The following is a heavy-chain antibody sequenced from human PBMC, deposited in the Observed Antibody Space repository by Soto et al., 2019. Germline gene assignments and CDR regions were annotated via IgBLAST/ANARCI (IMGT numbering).Heavy chain of an antibody. CDR2: IWYDGSNK. D-gene: IGHD2-15*01. Sequence: GGSLRLSCAASGFTFSSYGMHWVRQAPGKGLEWVAVIWYDGSNKYYADSVKGRFTISRDNSKNTLYLQMNSLRAEDTAVYYCAREGLGYCSGGSCYTPSFFDYWGQGTLVTVSS. V-gene: IGHV3-33*01. J-gene: IGHJ4*02. CDR1: GFTFSSYG. CDR3: AREGLGYCSGGSCYTPSFFDY.